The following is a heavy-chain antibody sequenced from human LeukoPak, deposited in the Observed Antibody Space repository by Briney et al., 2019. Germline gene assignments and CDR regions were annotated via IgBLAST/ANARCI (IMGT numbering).Heavy chain of an antibody. CDR1: GFTFSSYW. CDR3: ARDPDGSGNYHWFDP. V-gene: IGHV3-74*01. CDR2: INSDGSSI. Sequence: PGGSLRLSCAASGFTFSSYWMHWIRQAPGQGLVWVSRINSDGSSINYADSVKGRFTISRDNAKNTLHLQMNSLRGEDTAVYYCARDPDGSGNYHWFDPWGQGTLVTVSS. D-gene: IGHD3-10*01. J-gene: IGHJ5*02.